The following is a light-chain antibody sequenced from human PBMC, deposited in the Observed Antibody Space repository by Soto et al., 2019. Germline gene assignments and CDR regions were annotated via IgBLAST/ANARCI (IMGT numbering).Light chain of an antibody. CDR3: QQRSNWPLVT. CDR2: DAS. J-gene: IGKJ3*01. Sequence: EIVLTQSPATLSLSPGERVTLSCRASQSVSSYLAWYQQKPGQAPRLLIYDASNRATGIPARFSGSGSGTDLTLTISSLEPEDFAVYYCQQRSNWPLVTFGPGTKVDIK. V-gene: IGKV3-11*01. CDR1: QSVSSY.